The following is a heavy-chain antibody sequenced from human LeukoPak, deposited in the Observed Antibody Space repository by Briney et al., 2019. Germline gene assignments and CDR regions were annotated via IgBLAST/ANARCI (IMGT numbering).Heavy chain of an antibody. J-gene: IGHJ4*02. CDR3: ARVGASVGALDY. D-gene: IGHD1-26*01. CDR2: IRYDGSNK. V-gene: IGHV3-30*02. CDR1: GFTFSSYG. Sequence: GGSLRLSCAASGFTFSSYGMHWVRQAPGKGLEWVAFIRYDGSNKYYADSVKGRFTISRGHVKNTLYLQMNSLRAEDTAVYYCARVGASVGALDYWGQGTLVTVSS.